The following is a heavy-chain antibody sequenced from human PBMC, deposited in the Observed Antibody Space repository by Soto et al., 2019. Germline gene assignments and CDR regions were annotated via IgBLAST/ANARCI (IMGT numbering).Heavy chain of an antibody. CDR2: IWYDGSNK. CDR1: GFTCSSYG. Sequence: PGGSMRLSCAASGFTCSSYGMHWVRQAPGKGLEWVAVIWYDGSNKYYADSVKGRFTISRDNSKNTLYLQLNSLRAEDTAVYYYARVLYCSSTSGFQNWFAPWGQGTLVTVSS. J-gene: IGHJ5*02. CDR3: ARVLYCSSTSGFQNWFAP. V-gene: IGHV3-33*01. D-gene: IGHD2-2*01.